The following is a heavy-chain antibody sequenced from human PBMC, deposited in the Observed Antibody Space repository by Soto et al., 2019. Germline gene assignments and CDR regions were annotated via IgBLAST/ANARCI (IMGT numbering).Heavy chain of an antibody. Sequence: GGSLRLSCAASGFTFSSYAMSWVRQAPGKGLEWVSAISGSGGSTYYADSVKGRFTISRDNSKNTLYLQMNSLRAEDTAVYYCAKRALEGGYGPKVNYYYYYYMDVWGKGTTVTVSS. J-gene: IGHJ6*03. V-gene: IGHV3-23*01. CDR1: GFTFSSYA. CDR3: AKRALEGGYGPKVNYYYYYYMDV. D-gene: IGHD5-12*01. CDR2: ISGSGGST.